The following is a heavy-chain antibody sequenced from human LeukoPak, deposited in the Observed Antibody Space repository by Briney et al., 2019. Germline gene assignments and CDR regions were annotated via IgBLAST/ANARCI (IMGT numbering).Heavy chain of an antibody. J-gene: IGHJ4*02. CDR1: GYTFTTYW. D-gene: IGHD6-13*01. CDR3: VRHGLGSSWFGFDY. V-gene: IGHV5-51*01. Sequence: PGESLKISCKGSGYTFTTYWIGWVRQMPGKGREWMGIIYPGDSDPRYSPSFQGQVTISADKSISTAYLQWSSLKASDSAMYYCVRHGLGSSWFGFDYWGQGTLVTVSS. CDR2: IYPGDSDP.